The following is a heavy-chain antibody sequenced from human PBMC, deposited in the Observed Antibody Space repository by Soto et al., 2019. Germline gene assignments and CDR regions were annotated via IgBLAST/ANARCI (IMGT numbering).Heavy chain of an antibody. CDR2: ISSSSSTI. V-gene: IGHV3-48*01. Sequence: GGSLRLSCAASGFTFSSYSMNWVRQAPGKGLEWVSYISSSSSTIYYADSVKGRFTISRDNAKNSLYLQMNSLRAEDTAVYYCSISGYVAFGRYYYYYYKDVWGKGTTVTVSS. CDR3: SISGYVAFGRYYYYYYKDV. J-gene: IGHJ6*03. D-gene: IGHD3-3*01. CDR1: GFTFSSYS.